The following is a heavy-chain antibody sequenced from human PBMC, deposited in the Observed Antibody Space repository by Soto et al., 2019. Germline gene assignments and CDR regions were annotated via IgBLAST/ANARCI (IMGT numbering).Heavy chain of an antibody. V-gene: IGHV1-18*04. J-gene: IGHJ4*02. D-gene: IGHD3-22*01. CDR1: GYTFTSYG. CDR3: ARDDYYDSSGYYSYFDY. Sequence: QVRLVQSGAEVKKPGASVKVSCKASGYTFTSYGISWVRQAPGQGLEWMGWISAYNGNTNYAQKLQGRVTMTTDTSTSTAYMELRSLRSDDTAVYYCARDDYYDSSGYYSYFDYWGQGTLVTVSS. CDR2: ISAYNGNT.